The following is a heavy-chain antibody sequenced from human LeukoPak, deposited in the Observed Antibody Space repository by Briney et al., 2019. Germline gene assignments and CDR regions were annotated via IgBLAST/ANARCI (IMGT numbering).Heavy chain of an antibody. Sequence: SETLSLTCAVYGGSFSGYYWSWIRQPPGKGLEWIGEINHSGSTNYNPSLTSRVTISVDTSKNQFSLKLSSVTAADTAVYYCARARTMVVTGAFDYWGQGTLVTVSS. V-gene: IGHV4-34*01. CDR2: INHSGST. J-gene: IGHJ4*02. CDR3: ARARTMVVTGAFDY. CDR1: GGSFSGYY. D-gene: IGHD4-23*01.